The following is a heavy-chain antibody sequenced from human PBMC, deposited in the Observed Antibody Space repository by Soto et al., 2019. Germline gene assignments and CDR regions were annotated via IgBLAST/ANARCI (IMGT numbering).Heavy chain of an antibody. Sequence: QLQLQESGPGLVKPSETLSLSCSVSGGSISSGPYSWGWVRQSPTAGLEWIATFHYGDITRYNQPLESRVTILVDASKNQLSLRVTSVTVADTALYYSATLGGYCRSNGYGCYGFYAMDVWGKGTKVTVAS. CDR3: ATLGGYCRSNGYGCYGFYAMDV. V-gene: IGHV4-39*01. J-gene: IGHJ6*04. CDR1: GGSISSGPYS. CDR2: FHYGDIT. D-gene: IGHD3-22*01.